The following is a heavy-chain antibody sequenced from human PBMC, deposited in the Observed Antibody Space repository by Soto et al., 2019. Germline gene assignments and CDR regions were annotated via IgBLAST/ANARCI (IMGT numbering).Heavy chain of an antibody. CDR2: ISSSSITT. V-gene: IGHV3-11*01. D-gene: IGHD3-9*01. Sequence: VQLMEAGGGLVRPGGSLRLSCAASGFSFGDFCMNWVRLAPGRGLEWVSFISSSSITTYYADSVRGRFTTSRDNAQKTLYLHMNNLRADDTAVYFCARETPYDIVPGYSKMYMDSWGPGTQVTV. CDR1: GFSFGDFC. J-gene: IGHJ4*02. CDR3: ARETPYDIVPGYSKMYMDS.